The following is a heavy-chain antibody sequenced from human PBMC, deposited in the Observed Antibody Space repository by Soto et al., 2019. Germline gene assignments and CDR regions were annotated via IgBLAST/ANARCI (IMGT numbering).Heavy chain of an antibody. J-gene: IGHJ4*02. CDR3: ARDGPYGGNPRRYFDY. D-gene: IGHD4-17*01. CDR2: ISYDGSNK. CDR1: GFTFSSYA. Sequence: QVQLVESGGGVVQPGRSLRLSCAASGFTFSSYAMHWVRQAPGKGLERVAVISYDGSNKYYADSVKGRFTISRDNSKNTLYLQMNSLRAEDTAVYYCARDGPYGGNPRRYFDYWGQGTLVTVSS. V-gene: IGHV3-30-3*01.